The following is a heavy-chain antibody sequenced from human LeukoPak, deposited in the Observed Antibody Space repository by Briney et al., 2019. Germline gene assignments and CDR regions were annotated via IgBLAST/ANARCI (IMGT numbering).Heavy chain of an antibody. J-gene: IGHJ4*02. CDR1: GFTFSSYA. CDR3: ARGGALGYAYYFDY. V-gene: IGHV3-23*01. D-gene: IGHD3-16*01. Sequence: GGSLRLSCAASGFTFSSYAMSWVRQAPGKGLEWVSAISGSGGSAYYADSVKGRFTVSRDNSKNTLYLQMNSLRAEDTAVYYCARGGALGYAYYFDYWGQGTLVTVSS. CDR2: ISGSGGSA.